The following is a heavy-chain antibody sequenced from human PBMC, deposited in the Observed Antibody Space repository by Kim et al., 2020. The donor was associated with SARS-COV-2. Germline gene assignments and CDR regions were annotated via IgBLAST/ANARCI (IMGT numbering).Heavy chain of an antibody. CDR1: GFTFSSYS. CDR3: ARVGLYYYDSSGYYDYYYGMDV. Sequence: GGSLRLSCAASGFTFSSYSMNWVRQAPGKGLEWVSSISSSSSYIYYADSVKGRFTISRDNAKNSLYLQMNSLRAEDTAVYYCARVGLYYYDSSGYYDYYYGMDVWGQGTTVTVSS. CDR2: ISSSSSYI. V-gene: IGHV3-21*04. J-gene: IGHJ6*02. D-gene: IGHD3-22*01.